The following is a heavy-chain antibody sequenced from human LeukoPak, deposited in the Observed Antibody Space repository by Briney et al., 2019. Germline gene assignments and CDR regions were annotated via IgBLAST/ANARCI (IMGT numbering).Heavy chain of an antibody. CDR2: IYYSGST. D-gene: IGHD6-13*01. V-gene: IGHV4-59*12. CDR1: GGSISSYY. J-gene: IGHJ5*02. Sequence: SETLSLTCTVSGGSISSYYWSWIRQPPGKGLEWIGYIYYSGSTNYNPSLKSRVTISVDTSKNQFSLKLSSVTAADTAVYYCARDWGAAAGFRSSGGWFDPWGQGTLVTVSS. CDR3: ARDWGAAAGFRSSGGWFDP.